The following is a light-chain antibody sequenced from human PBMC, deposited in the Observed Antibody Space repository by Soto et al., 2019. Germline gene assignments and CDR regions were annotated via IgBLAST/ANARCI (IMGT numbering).Light chain of an antibody. CDR2: SNN. Sequence: QLVLTQPPSASGTPGQRVTISCSGGRSNIGSNAVNWYQQLPETAPKFLIYSNNQRPSGVPDRFSGSKSGTSASLAISGLQSGDEADYYCATWDDSLNGYVFGTGTKLTVL. J-gene: IGLJ1*01. V-gene: IGLV1-44*01. CDR1: RSNIGSNA. CDR3: ATWDDSLNGYV.